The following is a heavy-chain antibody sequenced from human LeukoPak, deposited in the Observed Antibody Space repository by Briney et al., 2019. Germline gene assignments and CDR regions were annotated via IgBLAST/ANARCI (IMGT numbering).Heavy chain of an antibody. CDR2: ISSSSSYI. CDR3: ARAYGKWNDVYFYAFDL. CDR1: GFTFSSYS. Sequence: GGSLRLSCAASGFTFSSYSMNWVRHAPGKGLEWVSSISSSSSYIYYADSVKGRFTVSRDNAKSSLYLQMNSLRAEDTALYYCARAYGKWNDVYFYAFDLWGQGTMVTVSS. J-gene: IGHJ3*01. V-gene: IGHV3-21*04. D-gene: IGHD1-20*01.